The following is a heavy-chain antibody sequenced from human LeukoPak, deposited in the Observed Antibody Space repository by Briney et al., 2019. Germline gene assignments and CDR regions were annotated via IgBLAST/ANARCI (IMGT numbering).Heavy chain of an antibody. J-gene: IGHJ4*02. V-gene: IGHV1-2*02. D-gene: IGHD3-22*01. CDR1: GYTFTGYY. CDR2: INPNSGGT. CDR3: ARERQYYDSSGYSTPHFDY. Sequence: ASVKVSCKASGYTFTGYYMHWVRQAPGQGLEWMGWINPNSGGTSYAQKFQGRVTMTRDTSISTAYMELSRLRSDDTAVYYCARERQYYDSSGYSTPHFDYWGQGTLVTVSS.